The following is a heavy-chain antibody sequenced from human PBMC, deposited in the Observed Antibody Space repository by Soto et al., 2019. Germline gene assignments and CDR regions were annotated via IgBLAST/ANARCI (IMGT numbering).Heavy chain of an antibody. V-gene: IGHV4-34*01. CDR3: ARVSRDYYGSGSYYSWYYYYGMEV. CDR2: INHSGST. CDR1: GGSFSGYY. Sequence: QVQLQQWGAGLLKPSETLSLTCAVYGGSFSGYYWSWIRQPPGKGLEWIGEINHSGSTNYNPSLKSRVTISVDTSKNQFSLKLSSVTAADTAVYYCARVSRDYYGSGSYYSWYYYYGMEVWGQGTTVTVSS. J-gene: IGHJ6*02. D-gene: IGHD3-10*01.